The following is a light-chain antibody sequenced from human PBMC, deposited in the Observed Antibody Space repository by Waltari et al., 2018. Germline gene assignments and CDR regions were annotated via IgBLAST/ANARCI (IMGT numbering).Light chain of an antibody. Sequence: QAALTQPASVSGSPGQSITISCTGTSSDVGGYNYVSWYQQHPGKAPKLMIYDASNRPSVISNRFAGSKSGNTASLTISGLQAEDEANYYFSSYTSSSTVVFGGGTKLTVL. J-gene: IGLJ2*01. CDR1: SSDVGGYNY. V-gene: IGLV2-14*03. CDR3: SSYTSSSTVV. CDR2: DAS.